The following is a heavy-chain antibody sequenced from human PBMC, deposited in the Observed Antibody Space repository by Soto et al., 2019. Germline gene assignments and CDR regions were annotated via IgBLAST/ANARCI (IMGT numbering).Heavy chain of an antibody. CDR1: GGSISSSNW. D-gene: IGHD3-3*01. J-gene: IGHJ1*01. CDR2: IYHSGST. CDR3: ARDITIFGVVIPHWH. Sequence: QVQLQESGPGLVKPSGTLSLTCAVSGGSISSSNWWSWVRQPPGKGLEWIGEIYHSGSTNYTPSLQSLVTIALDKSKNQFSLKLSSVTAADTAVYYCARDITIFGVVIPHWHWGQGTLVTVSS. V-gene: IGHV4-4*02.